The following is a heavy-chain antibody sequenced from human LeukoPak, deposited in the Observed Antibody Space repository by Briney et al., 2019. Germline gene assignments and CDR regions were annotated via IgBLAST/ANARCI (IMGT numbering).Heavy chain of an antibody. CDR1: GYTFTGYY. J-gene: IGHJ6*02. V-gene: IGHV1-2*02. CDR3: ARGGDEYSSSSGYYYYYGMDV. CDR2: INPNSGGT. D-gene: IGHD6-6*01. Sequence: ASVKVSCKASGYTFTGYYMHWVRQDPGQGLEWMGWINPNSGGTNYAQKFQGRVTMTRDTSISTAYMELSRLRSDDTAVYYCARGGDEYSSSSGYYYYYGMDVWGQGTTVAVSS.